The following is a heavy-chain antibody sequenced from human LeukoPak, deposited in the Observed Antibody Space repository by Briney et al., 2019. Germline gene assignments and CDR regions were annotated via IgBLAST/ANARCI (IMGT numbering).Heavy chain of an antibody. CDR2: ISSSSSYI. CDR1: GFTFSSYS. J-gene: IGHJ3*02. D-gene: IGHD1-26*01. CDR3: ARDDSGAFDI. V-gene: IGHV3-21*01. Sequence: GGSLRLSCAASGFTFSSYSMNWVRQPPGKGLEWVSSISSSSSYIYYADSVKGRFTISRDNAKNSLYLQMNSLRAEDTAVYYCARDDSGAFDIWGQGTMVTVSS.